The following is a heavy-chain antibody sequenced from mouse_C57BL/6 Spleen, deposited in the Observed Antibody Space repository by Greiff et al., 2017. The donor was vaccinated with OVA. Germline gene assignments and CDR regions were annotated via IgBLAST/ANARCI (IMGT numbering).Heavy chain of an antibody. CDR2: INPNNGGT. CDR3: ASHYYGIWFAD. D-gene: IGHD1-1*01. CDR1: GYTFNDSY. J-gene: IGHJ3*01. V-gene: IGHV1-26*01. Sequence: VQLQQSGPELVKPGASVKISCKASGYTFNDSYMNWVTQSHGKSLEWIGDINPNNGGTSYNQKFKGKATLTVDKSSSTAYMELRSLTSEDSAVYYGASHYYGIWFADWGQGTLVTDAA.